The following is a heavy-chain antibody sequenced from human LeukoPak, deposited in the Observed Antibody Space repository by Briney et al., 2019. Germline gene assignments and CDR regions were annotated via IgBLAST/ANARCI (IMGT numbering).Heavy chain of an antibody. Sequence: MPSETLSLTCTVSGGSISSYYWTWIRQPPGKGLEWIGSLYYSGSTNYNPSLKSRVTMSVDTSKNQFSLKLSSVTAADTAVYYCAREGYYYDSSGYPDWGQGTLVTVSS. V-gene: IGHV4-59*12. J-gene: IGHJ4*02. CDR2: LYYSGST. CDR3: AREGYYYDSSGYPD. D-gene: IGHD3-22*01. CDR1: GGSISSYY.